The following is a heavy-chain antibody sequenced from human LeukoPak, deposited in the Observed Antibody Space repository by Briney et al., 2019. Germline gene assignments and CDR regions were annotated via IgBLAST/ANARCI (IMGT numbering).Heavy chain of an antibody. CDR1: GYTLTELS. CDR2: FDPEDGET. D-gene: IGHD2-21*02. J-gene: IGHJ4*02. Sequence: ASVKVSCKVSGYTLTELSMHWVRQAPGKGPEWMGGFDPEDGETIYAQKFQGRVAMTEDTSTDTASIELSSLRSEDTAVYYCATNHPYCGGDCYFAYWGQGTLVTVSS. CDR3: ATNHPYCGGDCYFAY. V-gene: IGHV1-24*01.